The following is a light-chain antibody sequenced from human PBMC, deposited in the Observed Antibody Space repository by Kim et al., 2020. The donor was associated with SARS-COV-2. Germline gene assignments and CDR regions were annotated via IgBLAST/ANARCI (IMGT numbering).Light chain of an antibody. CDR3: QQYNNWPYT. J-gene: IGKJ2*01. CDR2: GAS. Sequence: EIVMTQSPFTLSVSPGERATLSCRASQSVSSNLAWYQQTPGQAPRLLIYGASTRATGIPARFSGTGSGTEFTLTISSLQSEDFAVYYCQQYNNWPYTFGQGPKLEI. CDR1: QSVSSN. V-gene: IGKV3-15*01.